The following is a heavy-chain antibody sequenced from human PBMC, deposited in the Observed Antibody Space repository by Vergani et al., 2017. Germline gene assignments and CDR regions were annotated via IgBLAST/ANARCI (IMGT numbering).Heavy chain of an antibody. J-gene: IGHJ6*03. D-gene: IGHD6-19*01. CDR1: GYTFTGYY. Sequence: QVQLVQSGAEVKKPGASVKVSCKASGYTFTGYYMHWVRQAPGQGLEWMGWINPNSGGTNYAQKFQGRVTMTRDTSISTAYMGLSRLRSDDTAVYYCARDQWYSSGWYPYYYMDVWGKGTTVTVSS. V-gene: IGHV1-2*02. CDR3: ARDQWYSSGWYPYYYMDV. CDR2: INPNSGGT.